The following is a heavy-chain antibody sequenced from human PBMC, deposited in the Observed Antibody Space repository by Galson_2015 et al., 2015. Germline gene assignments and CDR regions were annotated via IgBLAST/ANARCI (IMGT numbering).Heavy chain of an antibody. CDR3: ANSLIWYDSSGYPFDY. CDR1: GFTFSSYA. V-gene: IGHV3-23*01. CDR2: ISGSGGST. D-gene: IGHD3-22*01. Sequence: SLRLSCAASGFTFSSYAMSWVRQAPGKGLEWVSAISGSGGSTYYADYVKGRFTISRDNSKNTLYLQMNSLRAEDTAVYYCANSLIWYDSSGYPFDYWGQGTLVTVSS. J-gene: IGHJ4*02.